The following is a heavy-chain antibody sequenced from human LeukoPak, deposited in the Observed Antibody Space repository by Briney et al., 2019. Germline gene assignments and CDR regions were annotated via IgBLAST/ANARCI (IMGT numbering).Heavy chain of an antibody. D-gene: IGHD3-9*01. Sequence: KPSETLSLTCPVSGVSISSSSYYWGWIRQPPGKGLEWIGSIYYSGSTYYNPSLKSRVTISVDTSKNQFSLKLSSVTAADTAVYYCARHFEWSLDYWGQGTLVTVSS. CDR2: IYYSGST. J-gene: IGHJ4*02. V-gene: IGHV4-39*01. CDR1: GVSISSSSYY. CDR3: ARHFEWSLDY.